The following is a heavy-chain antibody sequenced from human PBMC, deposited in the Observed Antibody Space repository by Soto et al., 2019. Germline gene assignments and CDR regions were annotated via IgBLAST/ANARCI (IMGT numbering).Heavy chain of an antibody. V-gene: IGHV1-69*01. CDR3: ARTLINCSGGSCLVDYYYGMDV. D-gene: IGHD2-15*01. CDR1: GGTFSSYA. J-gene: IGHJ6*02. Sequence: QVQLVQSGAEVKKPGSSVKVSCKASGGTFSSYAISWVRQAPGQGLEWMGGIIPIFGTANYAQKFQGRVTITADESTSTAYMELSSLRSEDTAVYYCARTLINCSGGSCLVDYYYGMDVWGQGTTVTVSS. CDR2: IIPIFGTA.